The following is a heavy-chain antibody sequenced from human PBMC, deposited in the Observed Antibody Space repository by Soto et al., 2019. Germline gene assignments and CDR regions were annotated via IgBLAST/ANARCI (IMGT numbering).Heavy chain of an antibody. CDR2: IYYSGST. Sequence: QVQLQESGPGLVKPSETLSLTCTVSGGSISGYYWSWIRQPPGKGLEWIGYIYYSGSTNYNPSLKRPVTISVGTSTNHFSLNLSSVTAADTDVYYCARRDSGSWYFFDYWGRGTLVTVSS. CDR3: ARRDSGSWYFFDY. D-gene: IGHD6-13*01. V-gene: IGHV4-59*08. J-gene: IGHJ4*02. CDR1: GGSISGYY.